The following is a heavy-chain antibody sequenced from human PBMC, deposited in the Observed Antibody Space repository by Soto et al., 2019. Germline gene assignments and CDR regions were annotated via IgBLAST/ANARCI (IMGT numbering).Heavy chain of an antibody. CDR1: GFTFSSYA. V-gene: IGHV3-23*01. D-gene: IGHD3-10*01. CDR2: ISGSGGST. CDR3: AKDRVLLWSFYGMDV. Sequence: EVQLLESGGGLVQPGGSLRLSCAASGFTFSSYAMSWVRQAPGKGLEWVSAISGSGGSTYYADSVKGRFTISRDNSKNTLYLQMNRLRAEDTAVYYCAKDRVLLWSFYGMDVWGQGTTVTVSS. J-gene: IGHJ6*02.